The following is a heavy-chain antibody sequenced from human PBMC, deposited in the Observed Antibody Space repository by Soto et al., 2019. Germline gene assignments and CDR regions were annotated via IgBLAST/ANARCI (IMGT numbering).Heavy chain of an antibody. CDR3: ARSDDSSGYYYTL. CDR2: IWYDGSNK. D-gene: IGHD3-22*01. V-gene: IGHV3-33*01. Sequence: GGALRLSCAASGFTISSYGMHWFRQAPGKVLEWVAVIWYDGSNKYYVDSVKGRFTISRDNSKNTLYLQMNSLRAEDTAVYYCARSDDSSGYYYTLWGQGTLVTVSS. CDR1: GFTISSYG. J-gene: IGHJ4*02.